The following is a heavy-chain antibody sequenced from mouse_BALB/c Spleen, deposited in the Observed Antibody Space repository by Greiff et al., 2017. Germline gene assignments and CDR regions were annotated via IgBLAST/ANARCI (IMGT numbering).Heavy chain of an antibody. J-gene: IGHJ4*01. Sequence: EVQLVESGGGLVQPGGSLKLSCAASGFTFSSYAMSWVRQSPEKRLEWVAEISSGGSYTYYPDTVTGRFTISRDNAKNTLYLEMSSLRSEDTAMYYCARRGGYYAMDYWGQGTSVTVSS. V-gene: IGHV5-9-4*01. CDR2: ISSGGSYT. CDR3: ARRGGYYAMDY. CDR1: GFTFSSYA. D-gene: IGHD1-1*02.